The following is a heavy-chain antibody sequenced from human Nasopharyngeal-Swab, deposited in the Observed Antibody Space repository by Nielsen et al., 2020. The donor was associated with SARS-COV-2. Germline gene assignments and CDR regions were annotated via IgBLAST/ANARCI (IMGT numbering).Heavy chain of an antibody. CDR2: ISWNSGSI. V-gene: IGHV3-9*01. Sequence: SLKISCAASGFTFDGYAMHWVRQAPGKGLEWVSGISWNSGSIGYADSVKGRFTISRDNAKNSLYLQMNSLRAGDTALYYCARGMTTVTLWGQGTLVTVSS. CDR3: ARGMTTVTL. D-gene: IGHD4-17*01. J-gene: IGHJ4*02. CDR1: GFTFDGYA.